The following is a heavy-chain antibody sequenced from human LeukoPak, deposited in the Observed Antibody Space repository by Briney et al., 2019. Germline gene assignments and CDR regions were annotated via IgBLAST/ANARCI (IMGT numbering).Heavy chain of an antibody. CDR3: ARGRYYDFWSGYPYYFDY. Sequence: SETLSLTCTVSGGSISSSSYYWGWIRQPPGKGLEWIGSIYYSGSTYYNPSLKSRVTISVDTSKNQFSLKLSSVTAADTAVYYCARGRYYDFWSGYPYYFDYWGQGTLVTVSS. J-gene: IGHJ4*02. CDR1: GGSISSSSYY. D-gene: IGHD3-3*01. CDR2: IYYSGST. V-gene: IGHV4-39*07.